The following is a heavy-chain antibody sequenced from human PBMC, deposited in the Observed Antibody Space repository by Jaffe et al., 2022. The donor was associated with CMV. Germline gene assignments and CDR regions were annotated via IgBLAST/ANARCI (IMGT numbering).Heavy chain of an antibody. D-gene: IGHD6-19*01. CDR2: IWYDGSNK. J-gene: IGHJ4*02. CDR1: GFTFSSYG. CDR3: ARDFYYPGAVAGMGYFDY. Sequence: QVQLVESGGGVVQPGRSLRLSCAASGFTFSSYGMHWVRQAPGKGLEWVAVIWYDGSNKYYADSVKGRFTISRDNSKNTLYLQMNSLRAEDTAVYYCARDFYYPGAVAGMGYFDYWGQGTLVTVSS. V-gene: IGHV3-33*01.